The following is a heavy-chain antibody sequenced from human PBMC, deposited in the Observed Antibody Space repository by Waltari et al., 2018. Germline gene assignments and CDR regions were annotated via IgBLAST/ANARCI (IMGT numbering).Heavy chain of an antibody. D-gene: IGHD4-17*01. J-gene: IGHJ5*02. Sequence: EVQLVESGGGLVKPGGSLRLSCAASGSPFSSYSMNWVRQAPGKGLEWVSSISSSSSYIYYADSVKDRFTISRDNAKNSLYLQMNSLRAEDTAVYYCARDGDYSFDPWGQGTLVTVSS. CDR1: GSPFSSYS. V-gene: IGHV3-21*01. CDR2: ISSSSSYI. CDR3: ARDGDYSFDP.